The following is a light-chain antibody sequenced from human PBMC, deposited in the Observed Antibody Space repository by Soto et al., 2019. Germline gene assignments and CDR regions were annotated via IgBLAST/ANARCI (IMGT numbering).Light chain of an antibody. J-gene: IGKJ4*01. CDR3: QQANSFPPT. CDR2: AAS. V-gene: IGKV1-12*01. CDR1: QGISSW. Sequence: DIQMTQSPSSVSASVGDRVTITCRASQGISSWVAWYQQKPGKAPKLLIYAASSLQSGVPSRFSGSGSGTEFTLTVSSLQPEEFATNYCQQANSFPPTFGGGNKVEIK.